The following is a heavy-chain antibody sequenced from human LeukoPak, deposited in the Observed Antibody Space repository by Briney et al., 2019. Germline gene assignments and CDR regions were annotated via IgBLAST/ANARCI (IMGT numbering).Heavy chain of an antibody. CDR2: ISYDGSNK. V-gene: IGHV3-30*18. CDR1: GFTFSSYG. CDR3: AKDRSGSRIPQYFDY. Sequence: GGSLRLSCAASGFTFSSYGMHWVRQAPGKGLEWVAVISYDGSNKYYADSVKGRFTISRDNSKNTLYLQMNSLRADDTAVYYCAKDRSGSRIPQYFDYWGQGTLVTVSS. D-gene: IGHD1-26*01. J-gene: IGHJ4*02.